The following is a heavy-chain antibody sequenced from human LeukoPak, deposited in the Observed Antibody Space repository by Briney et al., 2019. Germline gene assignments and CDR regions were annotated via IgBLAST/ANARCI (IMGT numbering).Heavy chain of an antibody. CDR2: ISGSGGST. Sequence: GGSLRLSCAASGFTFSSYAMSWVRQAPGKGLEWVSAISGSGGSTYYADSVKGRFTISRDNSKNTLYLQMNSLRAEDTAVYYCAKVLTIFGVAAYLDYWGQGTLVTVSS. CDR3: AKVLTIFGVAAYLDY. D-gene: IGHD3-3*01. J-gene: IGHJ4*02. CDR1: GFTFSSYA. V-gene: IGHV3-23*01.